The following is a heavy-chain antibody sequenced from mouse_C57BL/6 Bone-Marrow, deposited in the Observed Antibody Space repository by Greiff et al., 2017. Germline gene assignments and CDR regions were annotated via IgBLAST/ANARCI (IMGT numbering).Heavy chain of an antibody. CDR2: ISSGGSYT. CDR1: GFTFSSYG. Sequence: VQLKQSGGDLVKPGGSLKLSCAASGFTFSSYGMSWVRQTTDKRLEWVATISSGGSYTYYPDSVKGRFTISRDNAKNTLYLQMSSLKSEDTAMYYCARHSNSWFAYWGQGTLVTVSA. D-gene: IGHD2-5*01. CDR3: ARHSNSWFAY. J-gene: IGHJ3*01. V-gene: IGHV5-6*01.